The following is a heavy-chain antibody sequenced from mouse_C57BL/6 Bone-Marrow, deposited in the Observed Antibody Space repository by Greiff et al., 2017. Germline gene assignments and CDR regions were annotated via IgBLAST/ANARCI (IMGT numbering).Heavy chain of an antibody. D-gene: IGHD2-4*01. CDR3: ARLIYYDYDEGFAY. J-gene: IGHJ3*01. CDR1: GFTFSSYG. Sequence: EVKVVESGGDLVKPGGSLKLSCAASGFTFSSYGMSWVRQTPDKRLEWVATISSGGSYTYYPDSVKGRFTISRDNAKNTLYLQMSSLKSEDTAMYDCARLIYYDYDEGFAYWGQGTLVTVSA. CDR2: ISSGGSYT. V-gene: IGHV5-6*01.